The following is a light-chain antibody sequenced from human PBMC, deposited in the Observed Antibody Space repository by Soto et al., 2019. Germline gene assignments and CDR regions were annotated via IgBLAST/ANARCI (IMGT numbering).Light chain of an antibody. Sequence: DIQMTQSPSTLSASVGDRVTITCRASQSISSWLVWYQQKPGKAPKLLIYDASSLESGVPSRFSGSGSGTEFTLTISSLQPDDFATYYCQQYNSYSPRTFGQGTKVDIK. CDR3: QQYNSYSPRT. CDR1: QSISSW. V-gene: IGKV1-5*01. J-gene: IGKJ1*01. CDR2: DAS.